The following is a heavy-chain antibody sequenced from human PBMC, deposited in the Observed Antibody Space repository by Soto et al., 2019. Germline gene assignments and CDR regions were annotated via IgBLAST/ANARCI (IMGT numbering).Heavy chain of an antibody. Sequence: SXXLPLPCTVSSGSISVTNVFWGGVRQPPGKGLEWIGNIDYSGTAYFSPSLATRVTFHVDTSKNQFSLTLYSVTAADTDVYYCARITGRHLDYWGQGILVTVSS. CDR2: IDYSGTA. CDR3: ARITGRHLDY. D-gene: IGHD1-20*01. J-gene: IGHJ4*02. CDR1: SGSISVTNVF. V-gene: IGHV4-39*01.